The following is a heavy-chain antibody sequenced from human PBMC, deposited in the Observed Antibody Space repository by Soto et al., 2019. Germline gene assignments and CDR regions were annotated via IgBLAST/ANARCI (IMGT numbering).Heavy chain of an antibody. Sequence: SETLSLTCAVYGGSFSGYYWSWIRQPPGKGLEWIGEINNSGSTNYNPSFKSRVTISVDTSKTQFSLKLSAVTAADTAVYYGARGGHRWLPRTGYNWFDPWGQGTLVTVSS. J-gene: IGHJ5*02. D-gene: IGHD6-19*01. CDR1: GGSFSGYY. CDR3: ARGGHRWLPRTGYNWFDP. V-gene: IGHV4-34*01. CDR2: INNSGST.